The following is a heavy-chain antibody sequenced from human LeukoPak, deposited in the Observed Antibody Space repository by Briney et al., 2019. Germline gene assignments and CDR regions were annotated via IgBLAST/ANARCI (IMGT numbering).Heavy chain of an antibody. V-gene: IGHV4-39*07. CDR2: IYYSGST. Sequence: PSETLSLTCTVSGGSISSSSYYWGWIRQPPGKGLEWIGSIYYSGSTYYNPSLKSRVTISVDTSKNQFSLKLSSVTAADTAVYYCCCGYSYGLIDYWGQGTLVTVSS. J-gene: IGHJ4*02. CDR3: CCGYSYGLIDY. D-gene: IGHD5-18*01. CDR1: GGSISSSSYY.